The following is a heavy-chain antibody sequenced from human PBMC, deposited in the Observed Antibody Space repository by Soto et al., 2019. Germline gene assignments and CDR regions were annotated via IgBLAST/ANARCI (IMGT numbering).Heavy chain of an antibody. V-gene: IGHV3-30*18. Sequence: GGTLGDCCSSSGVTYSSYGVHWVRKAPGKGLEWVAVISYDGSNKYYADSVKGRFTISRDNSKNTLYLQMNSLRAEDTAVYYCAKDRVSLYGSFEGWGQGPLVTVPS. CDR1: GVTYSSYG. D-gene: IGHD1-26*01. J-gene: IGHJ4*02. CDR2: ISYDGSNK. CDR3: AKDRVSLYGSFEG.